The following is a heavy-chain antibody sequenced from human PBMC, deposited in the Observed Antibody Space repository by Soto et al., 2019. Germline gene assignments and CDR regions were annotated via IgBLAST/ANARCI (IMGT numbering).Heavy chain of an antibody. J-gene: IGHJ2*01. Sequence: GASVKVSCKASGGTFSSYAISWVRQAPGQGLEWMGGIIPIFGTANYAQKFQGRVTITADESTSTAYMELSSLRSEDTAVYYCARDGVGALYWYFDLWGRGTLVTVSS. V-gene: IGHV1-69*13. CDR2: IIPIFGTA. D-gene: IGHD1-26*01. CDR1: GGTFSSYA. CDR3: ARDGVGALYWYFDL.